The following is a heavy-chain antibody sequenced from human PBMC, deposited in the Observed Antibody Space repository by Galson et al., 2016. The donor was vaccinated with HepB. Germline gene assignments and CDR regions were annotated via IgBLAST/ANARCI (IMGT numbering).Heavy chain of an antibody. D-gene: IGHD2-15*01. CDR3: ARRSPSRGFWGLSGYIDS. Sequence: SETLSLTCAVYSGSFTGYYWTWVRQPPGKGLEWIGEISHSGTTNYKSSLNSRLTISLDTSKNQFFLNLTSVTAADTAVYYCARRSPSRGFWGLSGYIDSWGQGALVTVSA. V-gene: IGHV4-34*01. CDR1: SGSFTGYY. J-gene: IGHJ4*02. CDR2: ISHSGTT.